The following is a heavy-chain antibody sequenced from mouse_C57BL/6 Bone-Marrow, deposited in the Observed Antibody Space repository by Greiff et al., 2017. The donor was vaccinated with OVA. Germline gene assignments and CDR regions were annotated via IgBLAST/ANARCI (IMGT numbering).Heavy chain of an antibody. Sequence: EVQLVESGGGLVKPGGSLKLSCAASGFTFSDYGMHWVRPAPEQGLEWVAYISRGSSTIYSADKVKGRFTIARDKAKNTLFLQMTSLRSEGTAMYYCARRGGWDWYFDVWGTGTTVTVSS. CDR3: ARRGGWDWYFDV. D-gene: IGHD3-3*01. V-gene: IGHV5-17*01. CDR2: ISRGSSTI. CDR1: GFTFSDYG. J-gene: IGHJ1*03.